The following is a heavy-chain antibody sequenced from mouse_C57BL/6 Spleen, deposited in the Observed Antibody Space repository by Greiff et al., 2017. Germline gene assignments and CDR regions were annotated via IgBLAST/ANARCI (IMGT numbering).Heavy chain of an antibody. Sequence: QVHVKQSGAELVRPGASVTLSCKASGYTFTDYEMHWVKQTPVHGLEWIGAIDPETGGTAYNQKFKGKAILTADKSSSTAYMALRSLTSEDSAVYYCTRRYFAYWGQGTLVTVSA. CDR3: TRRYFAY. CDR1: GYTFTDYE. V-gene: IGHV1-15*01. J-gene: IGHJ3*01. CDR2: IDPETGGT.